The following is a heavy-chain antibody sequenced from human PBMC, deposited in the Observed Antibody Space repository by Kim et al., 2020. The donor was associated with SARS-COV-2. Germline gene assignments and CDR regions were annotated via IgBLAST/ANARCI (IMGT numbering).Heavy chain of an antibody. CDR3: ATDGYCSSTSCYRSPNYYYYYGMDV. Sequence: ASVRVSCKVSGYTLTELSMHWVRQAPGKGLEWMGGFDPEDGETIYAQKFQGRVTMTEDTSTDTAYMELSSLRSEDTAVYYCATDGYCSSTSCYRSPNYYYYYGMDVWGQGTTVTVSS. J-gene: IGHJ6*02. CDR1: GYTLTELS. V-gene: IGHV1-24*01. D-gene: IGHD2-2*02. CDR2: FDPEDGET.